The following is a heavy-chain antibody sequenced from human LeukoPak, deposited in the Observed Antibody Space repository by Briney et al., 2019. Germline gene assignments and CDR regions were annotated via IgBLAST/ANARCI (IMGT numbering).Heavy chain of an antibody. J-gene: IGHJ3*01. Sequence: SETLSLTCTVSGDSVSSGTYYWSWVRQPPGKGLEWIGFISYSGSTNYNPSLKSRITISVDMSKNQFSLKVRSVTAADTAVYYCTRGPYVWGQGTMVTVSS. CDR2: ISYSGST. CDR1: GDSVSSGTYY. V-gene: IGHV4-61*01. CDR3: TRGPYV.